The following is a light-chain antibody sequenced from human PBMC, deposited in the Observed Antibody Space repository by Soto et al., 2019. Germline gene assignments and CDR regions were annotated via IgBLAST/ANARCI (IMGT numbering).Light chain of an antibody. J-gene: IGLJ1*01. Sequence: QSVLTQPPSASGTPGQRDTIACSGSSSNIGSNYVYWYQQLPGTAPKLLIYRNNQRPSGVPDRFSGSKSGTSASLAISGLRSEDEAEYYCAAWDDSLSGRVFGTGTKVTVL. CDR2: RNN. CDR3: AAWDDSLSGRV. CDR1: SSNIGSNY. V-gene: IGLV1-47*01.